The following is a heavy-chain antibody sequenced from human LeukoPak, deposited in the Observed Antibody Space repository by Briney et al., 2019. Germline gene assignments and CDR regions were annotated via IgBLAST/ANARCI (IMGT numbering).Heavy chain of an antibody. CDR3: ARQTGSGLFTLP. J-gene: IGHJ4*02. Sequence: SETLSLTCTVSGVSISGSNSYWGWIRQPPGKGLEWIGSIYYTGNTYYNASLKSRVTISIDTSKNQISLRLTSVTATDTAMYYCARQTGSGLFTLPGGQGTLVTVSS. CDR1: GVSISGSNSY. D-gene: IGHD3/OR15-3a*01. CDR2: IYYTGNT. V-gene: IGHV4-39*01.